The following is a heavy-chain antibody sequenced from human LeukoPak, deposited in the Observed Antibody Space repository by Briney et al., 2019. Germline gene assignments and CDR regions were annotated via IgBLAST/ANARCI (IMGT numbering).Heavy chain of an antibody. J-gene: IGHJ6*02. V-gene: IGHV1-2*02. CDR3: ARDPPNCSGGSCYLDYYYGMDV. D-gene: IGHD2-15*01. Sequence: GASVKVSCKASGYTFTGYYMHWVRQAPGQGLEWMGWINPNSGGTNYAQKFQGRVTMTRDTSISTAYMELSRLRSDDTAVYYCARDPPNCSGGSCYLDYYYGMDVWDQGTTVTVSS. CDR2: INPNSGGT. CDR1: GYTFTGYY.